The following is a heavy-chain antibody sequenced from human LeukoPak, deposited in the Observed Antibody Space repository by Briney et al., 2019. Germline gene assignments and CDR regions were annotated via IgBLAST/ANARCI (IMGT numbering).Heavy chain of an antibody. CDR3: AGHHPRNTVDF. D-gene: IGHD2/OR15-2a*01. Sequence: SETLSLTCAVYGGSFSGYYWSWIRQPPGKGLEWIGEINHSGSTNYNPSLKSRVTISVDTSNNQFSLKLTSVTAADTAVYYCAGHHPRNTVDFWGQGTLVTVSS. V-gene: IGHV4-34*01. CDR1: GGSFSGYY. J-gene: IGHJ4*02. CDR2: INHSGST.